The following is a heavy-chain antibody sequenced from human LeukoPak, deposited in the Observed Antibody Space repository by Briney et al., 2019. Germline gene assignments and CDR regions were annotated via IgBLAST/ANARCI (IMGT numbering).Heavy chain of an antibody. J-gene: IGHJ4*02. V-gene: IGHV4-61*02. Sequence: PSQTLSLTCTVSGRSISSGSYYWGWIRQPGGKGLEWIGRIYTSGSTNYNPYLKSRVTISVDTSKNQFSLKLSSVTAADTAVYYCARDQGGWDPYYFDYWGQGTLVTVSS. CDR3: ARDQGGWDPYYFDY. D-gene: IGHD6-19*01. CDR2: IYTSGST. CDR1: GRSISSGSYY.